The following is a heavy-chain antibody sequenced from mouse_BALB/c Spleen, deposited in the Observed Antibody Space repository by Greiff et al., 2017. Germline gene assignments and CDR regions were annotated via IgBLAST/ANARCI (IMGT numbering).Heavy chain of an antibody. Sequence: EVKLVESGGGLVKPGGSLKLSCAASGFTFSDYYMYWVRQTPEKRLEWVATISDGGSYTYYPDSVKGRFTISRDNAKNNLYLQMSGLKSEDTAMYYCERGWWEAMDYWGQGTSVTVSS. CDR2: ISDGGSYT. D-gene: IGHD1-1*02. J-gene: IGHJ4*01. V-gene: IGHV5-4*02. CDR1: GFTFSDYY. CDR3: ERGWWEAMDY.